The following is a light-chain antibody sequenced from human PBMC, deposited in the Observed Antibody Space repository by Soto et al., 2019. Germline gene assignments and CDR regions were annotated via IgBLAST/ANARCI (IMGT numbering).Light chain of an antibody. Sequence: EIVLTQSPGTLSLSPGERATLSCRASQNVNNYLAWYQQKPGQPPRLLIFGASNRATGIPDRFSGIGSGTDFTLTISRLDPEDFAVYYCQQYDTSPRTFGQGTKVEIK. J-gene: IGKJ1*01. CDR1: QNVNNY. V-gene: IGKV3-20*01. CDR2: GAS. CDR3: QQYDTSPRT.